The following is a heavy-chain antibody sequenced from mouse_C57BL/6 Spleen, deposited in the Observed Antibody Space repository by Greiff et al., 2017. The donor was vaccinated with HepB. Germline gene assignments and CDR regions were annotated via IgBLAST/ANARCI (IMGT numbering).Heavy chain of an antibody. V-gene: IGHV1-82*01. J-gene: IGHJ2*01. Sequence: QVQLKESGPELVKPGASVKISCKASGYAFSSSWMNWVKQRPGKGLEWIGRIYPGDGDTNYNGKFKGKATLTADKSSSTAYMQLSSLTSEDSAVYFCARWEPFDYWGQGTTLTVSS. CDR1: GYAFSSSW. CDR3: ARWEPFDY. CDR2: IYPGDGDT. D-gene: IGHD4-1*01.